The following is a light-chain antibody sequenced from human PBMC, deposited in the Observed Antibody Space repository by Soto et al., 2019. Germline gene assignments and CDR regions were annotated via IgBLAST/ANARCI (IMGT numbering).Light chain of an antibody. CDR2: DVT. CDR3: SSYATTSALYV. CDR1: SSDIGDSNY. J-gene: IGLJ1*01. V-gene: IGLV2-14*03. Sequence: HSGLTQPASVSGSPGQSITISCTGTSSDIGDSNYVSWYQQHPGKAPKLMIYDVTSRPSGVSNRFSGSKSGNTASLTISGLQAEDEADYYCSSYATTSALYVFGTGTKVTVL.